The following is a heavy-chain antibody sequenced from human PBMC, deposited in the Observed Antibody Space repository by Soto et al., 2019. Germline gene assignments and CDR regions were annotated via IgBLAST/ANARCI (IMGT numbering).Heavy chain of an antibody. V-gene: IGHV1-18*01. CDR3: GRGIVVILLAFDI. D-gene: IGHD2-15*01. Sequence: APVKVSCKASGYTFTSYGISWVRQAPGQGLEWMGWISAYNGNTNYAQKLQGRVTMTTDTSTSTAYMELRSLRSDDTAVYYWGRGIVVILLAFDIWGQGTMVTVS. J-gene: IGHJ3*02. CDR1: GYTFTSYG. CDR2: ISAYNGNT.